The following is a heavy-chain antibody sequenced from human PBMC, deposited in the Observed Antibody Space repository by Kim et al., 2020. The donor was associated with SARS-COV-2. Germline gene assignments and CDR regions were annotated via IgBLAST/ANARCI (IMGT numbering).Heavy chain of an antibody. CDR1: GFTFSSYA. J-gene: IGHJ6*02. CDR3: ARATMSGYYYGMDV. V-gene: IGHV3-30*04. Sequence: GGSLRLSCAASGFTFSSYAIHWVRQAPGKGLEWVAVISYDGSNKYYADSVKGRFTISRDNSKNTLYLQMNSLRAEDTAVYYCARATMSGYYYGMDVWGQGTTVTVSS. D-gene: IGHD5-12*01. CDR2: ISYDGSNK.